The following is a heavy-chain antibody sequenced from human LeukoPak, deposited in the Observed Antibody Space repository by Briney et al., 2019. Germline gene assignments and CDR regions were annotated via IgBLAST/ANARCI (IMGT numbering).Heavy chain of an antibody. Sequence: GESLKISCKGSGYRFTNYWIGWVRQMPGKGLEWMGSIYPGDSETRYSPSFQGQVTISADKSISTAYLQWSSLKASDTAMYYCARRRDLYSGSYYPFDYWGQGTLVTVSS. D-gene: IGHD1-26*01. CDR3: ARRRDLYSGSYYPFDY. CDR1: GYRFTNYW. V-gene: IGHV5-51*01. CDR2: IYPGDSET. J-gene: IGHJ4*02.